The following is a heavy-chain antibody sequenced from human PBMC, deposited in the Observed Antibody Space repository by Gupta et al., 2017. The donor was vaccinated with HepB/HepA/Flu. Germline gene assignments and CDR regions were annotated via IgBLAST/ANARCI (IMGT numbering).Heavy chain of an antibody. J-gene: IGHJ4*02. CDR3: AKPSGVTRTGRYFDS. CDR2: LDNSGDYT. Sequence: FTFRSYAISWVRQALGKGLEWVSALDNSGDYTYYADSAKGRFTISRDNSKGTLYLEMNSLTADDTAVYYCAKPSGVTRTGRYFDSWGQGTLVTVSS. V-gene: IGHV3-23*01. CDR1: FTFRSYA. D-gene: IGHD3-3*01.